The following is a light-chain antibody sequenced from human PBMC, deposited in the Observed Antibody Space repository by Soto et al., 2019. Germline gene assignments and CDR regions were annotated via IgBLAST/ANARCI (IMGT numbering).Light chain of an antibody. CDR2: DVS. V-gene: IGLV2-11*01. CDR3: CSYAGRYKV. Sequence: QSALTQPRSVSGSPGQSVTISCTGTSSDVGGYNYVSWYQQHPGKAPKLMIYDVSKRPSGVPDRFSGSKSGNTASLTISGLQAGDEADYYCCSYAGRYKVFGTGTKVTVL. CDR1: SSDVGGYNY. J-gene: IGLJ1*01.